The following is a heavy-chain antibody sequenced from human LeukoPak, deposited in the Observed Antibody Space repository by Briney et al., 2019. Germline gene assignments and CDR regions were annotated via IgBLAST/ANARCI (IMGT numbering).Heavy chain of an antibody. CDR2: IYYSGST. CDR1: GGSISGYY. J-gene: IGHJ5*02. V-gene: IGHV4-59*01. D-gene: IGHD6-13*01. CDR3: ARVIAAAGTEWFDP. Sequence: PSETLSLTCTVSGGSISGYYWSWIRQPPGKGLEWIGYIYYSGSTNYNPSLKSRVTISVDPSKNQFSLKLSSVTAADTAVYYCARVIAAAGTEWFDPWGQGTLVTVSS.